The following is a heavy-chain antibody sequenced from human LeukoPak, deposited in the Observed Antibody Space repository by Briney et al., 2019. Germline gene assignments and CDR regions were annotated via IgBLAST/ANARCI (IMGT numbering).Heavy chain of an antibody. J-gene: IGHJ4*02. CDR3: TRCSYDSSGYRTCYFDY. V-gene: IGHV3-30*01. CDR2: ISKDVDNR. D-gene: IGHD3-22*01. CDR1: GFTFSSYA. Sequence: GTSLRLSCAASGFTFSSYAMHWVRQAPGKGLEWVAVISKDVDNRYYADSVKGRFTISRENSQNTLSLQMNSLRAEDTAMYYCTRCSYDSSGYRTCYFDYWGQGTLVTVSS.